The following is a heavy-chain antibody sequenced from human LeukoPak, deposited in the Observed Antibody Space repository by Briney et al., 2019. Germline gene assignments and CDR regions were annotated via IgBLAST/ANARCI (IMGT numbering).Heavy chain of an antibody. V-gene: IGHV4-34*01. CDR3: ARQGSGSSYYYYTFPY. D-gene: IGHD1-26*01. J-gene: IGHJ4*02. CDR1: GGSLSGYY. CDR2: INHSGNT. Sequence: SETLSLTCAVYGGSLSGYYWSWIRQPPGKGLEWIGEINHSGNTNYNPSLKSRVTMSVDTSKNHFYLELNSVTAADTAVYYCARQGSGSSYYYYTFPYWGQGTLVTASS.